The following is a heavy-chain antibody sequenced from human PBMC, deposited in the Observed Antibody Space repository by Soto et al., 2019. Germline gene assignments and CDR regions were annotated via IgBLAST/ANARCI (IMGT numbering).Heavy chain of an antibody. CDR1: GFTFSSYG. V-gene: IGHV3-33*01. J-gene: IGHJ4*02. D-gene: IGHD1-26*01. CDR2: IWYDGSNK. CDR3: ARDLGATPGAGY. Sequence: QVQLVESGGGVVQPGRSLRLSCAASGFTFSSYGMHWVRQAPGKGLEWVAVIWYDGSNKYYADSVKGRFTISRDNSKNTLYLQMNSLRAEDTAVYYCARDLGATPGAGYWGQGTLVTVSS.